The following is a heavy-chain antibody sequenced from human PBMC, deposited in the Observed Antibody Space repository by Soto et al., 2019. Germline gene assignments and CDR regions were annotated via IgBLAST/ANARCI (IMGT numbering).Heavy chain of an antibody. CDR2: INSNSGDT. V-gene: IGHV1-2*02. CDR3: AILVGASPSDY. D-gene: IGHD1-26*01. J-gene: IGHJ4*02. Sequence: ASVKVSCKASGYTFTGYFIHWVRQAPGQGLEWMGWINSNSGDTNYAQKFQGRVTMTRDTSISTAYMELSRLRSDDTAVYYCAILVGASPSDYWGQGTLVTVSS. CDR1: GYTFTGYF.